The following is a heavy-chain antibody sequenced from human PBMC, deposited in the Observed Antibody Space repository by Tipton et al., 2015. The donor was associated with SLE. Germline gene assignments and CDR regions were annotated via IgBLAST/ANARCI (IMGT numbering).Heavy chain of an antibody. CDR3: ARGGFAARPGVYFDY. V-gene: IGHV3-33*01. J-gene: IGHJ4*02. D-gene: IGHD6-6*01. CDR2: IWYDGSNK. CDR1: GFTFSNYG. Sequence: SLRLPCAASGFTFSNYGMHWVRQAPGKGLEWVAVIWYDGSNKHYADSVRGRFSISRDDSNSTLYLQLSSLRAEDTSVYYCARGGFAARPGVYFDYWGQGTQVTVSS.